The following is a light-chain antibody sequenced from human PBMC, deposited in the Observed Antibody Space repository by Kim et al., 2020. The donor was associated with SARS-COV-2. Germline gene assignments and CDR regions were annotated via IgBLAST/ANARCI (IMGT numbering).Light chain of an antibody. CDR1: SGSVASKF. CDR2: END. CDR3: QSYDSDIWV. Sequence: GKTVTISCTRSSGSVASKFVQWYQQRPGSAPTTLIYENDERPSGVPDRFSGSIDISSNSASLTVSGLKTEDEADYYCQSYDSDIWVFGGGTQLTVL. V-gene: IGLV6-57*03. J-gene: IGLJ3*02.